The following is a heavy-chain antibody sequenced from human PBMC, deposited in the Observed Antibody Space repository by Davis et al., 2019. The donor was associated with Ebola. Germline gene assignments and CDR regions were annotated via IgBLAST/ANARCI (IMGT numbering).Heavy chain of an antibody. J-gene: IGHJ4*02. CDR1: GYSFTTYW. CDR3: ARQESLYGSSDY. Sequence: GESLKISCQGSGYSFTTYWIAWVRQTPANRLAWLGIIYPGDSDTRYSPSFEGQVTISVDRSISTAYLQWSSLKASDIAMYYCARQESLYGSSDYWGQGTLVTVSS. V-gene: IGHV5-51*01. D-gene: IGHD2/OR15-2a*01. CDR2: IYPGDSDT.